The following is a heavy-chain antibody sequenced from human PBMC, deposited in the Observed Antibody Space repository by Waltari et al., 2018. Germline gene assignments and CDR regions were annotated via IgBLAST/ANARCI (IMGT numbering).Heavy chain of an antibody. D-gene: IGHD3-16*01. CDR3: AREDSESSTFDS. Sequence: QVRLQESGPGLVKPSETLSLICSVSGVSVTSRSYYWTWVRQPPGKGLEWIGYIFHSGRTNYHPSLKSRVSMSLDSSKNQFSLRLSSVTADDTAIYFCAREDSESSTFDSWGRGTMVTVSS. V-gene: IGHV4-61*01. CDR2: IFHSGRT. CDR1: GVSVTSRSYY. J-gene: IGHJ3*01.